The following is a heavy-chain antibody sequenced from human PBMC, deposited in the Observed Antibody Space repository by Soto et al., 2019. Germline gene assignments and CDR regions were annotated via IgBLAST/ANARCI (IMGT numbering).Heavy chain of an antibody. J-gene: IGHJ4*02. CDR2: INAGNGNT. Sequence: ASVKVSCKASGYTFTIYAMHWVLQAPGQRLEWMGWINAGNGNTKSSQKFQGRVTITRDTSASTAYMELSSLRSEDTAVYYCARTSGYYFYDYWGQGTLVTVSS. CDR1: GYTFTIYA. D-gene: IGHD3-3*01. CDR3: ARTSGYYFYDY. V-gene: IGHV1-3*01.